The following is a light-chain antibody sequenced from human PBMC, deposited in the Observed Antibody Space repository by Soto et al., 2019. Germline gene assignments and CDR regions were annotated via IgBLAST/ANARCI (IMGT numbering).Light chain of an antibody. Sequence: EIVLTQSPGTLSLSAGESATLLCRASHFVSSRNLAWYQQKPGQAPRLLIYGASSRAPGIPDRLSGSGSGTDFTLTITPLEPEDFAVYFCQQYGSSPITFGQGTRLDIK. J-gene: IGKJ5*01. CDR3: QQYGSSPIT. V-gene: IGKV3-20*01. CDR2: GAS. CDR1: HFVSSRN.